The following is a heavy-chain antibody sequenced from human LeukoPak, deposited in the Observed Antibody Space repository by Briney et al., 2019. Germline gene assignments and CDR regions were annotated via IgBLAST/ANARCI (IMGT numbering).Heavy chain of an antibody. CDR3: ARALYSSSWYDY. V-gene: IGHV4-30-2*01. D-gene: IGHD6-13*01. J-gene: IGHJ4*02. Sequence: SETLSLTCAVSGGSISSGGYSWSWIRQPPGKGLEWIGYIYHSGSTYYHPSLKSRVTISVDRSKNQFSLKLSSVTAADTAVYYCARALYSSSWYDYWGQGTLVTDSS. CDR2: IYHSGST. CDR1: GGSISSGGYS.